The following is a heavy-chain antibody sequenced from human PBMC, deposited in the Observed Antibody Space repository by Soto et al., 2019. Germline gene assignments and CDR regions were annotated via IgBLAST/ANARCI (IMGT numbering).Heavy chain of an antibody. CDR3: ARVGPDPQAATVTTAGADAFDI. J-gene: IGHJ3*02. V-gene: IGHV4-30-4*01. CDR1: GGSISSGDYY. CDR2: IYYSGYT. Sequence: QVQLQESGPGLVKPSQTLSLTCTVSGGSISSGDYYWSWIRQPPGKGLEWIGYIYYSGYTSYNPSLKRRATISVDTSKTQSSLKLSSVTAADTAVYYCARVGPDPQAATVTTAGADAFDIWGQGRMVTVSS. D-gene: IGHD4-17*01.